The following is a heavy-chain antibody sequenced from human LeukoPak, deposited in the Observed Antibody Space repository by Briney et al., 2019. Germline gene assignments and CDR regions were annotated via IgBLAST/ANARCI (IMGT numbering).Heavy chain of an antibody. J-gene: IGHJ4*02. CDR2: IYYSGTT. D-gene: IGHD4-17*01. CDR3: ARGPTVTTDY. CDR1: GGSISGSSYY. Sequence: SETLSLTCTVSGGSISGSSYYCGWLRQPPGKGLEWIGSIYYSGTTYYNPSLKSRVTISVDTSKIQFSLRLNSVTAADTAVYYCARGPTVTTDYWGQGTLVTVSS. V-gene: IGHV4-39*01.